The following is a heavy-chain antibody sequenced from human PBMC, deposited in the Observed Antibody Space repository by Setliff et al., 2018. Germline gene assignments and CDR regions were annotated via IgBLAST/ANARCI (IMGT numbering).Heavy chain of an antibody. CDR2: INHSGTT. CDR1: GGTFSDYY. D-gene: IGHD3-10*01. V-gene: IGHV4-34*08. Sequence: SETLSLTCAAYGGTFSDYYWTWIRQPPGKGLEWIGEINHSGTTNYHPSLRSRVTIAVDTSRNQFTLRLISVTAADTAVYYCARGRRGGDYWGQGALVTVSS. CDR3: ARGRRGGDY. J-gene: IGHJ4*02.